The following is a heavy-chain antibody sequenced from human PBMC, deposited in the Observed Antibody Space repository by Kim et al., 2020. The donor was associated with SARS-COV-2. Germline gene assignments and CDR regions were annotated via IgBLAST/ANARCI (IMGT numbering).Heavy chain of an antibody. J-gene: IGHJ4*02. CDR2: ISGSGGST. CDR1: GFTFSSYA. Sequence: GSLRLSCAASGFTFSSYAMSWVRQAPGKGLEWVSAISGSGGSTYYADSVKGRFTISRDNSKNTLYLQMNSLRAEDTAVYYCAKDRYYGSGSYYLSDYWGQGTLVTVSS. D-gene: IGHD3-10*01. V-gene: IGHV3-23*01. CDR3: AKDRYYGSGSYYLSDY.